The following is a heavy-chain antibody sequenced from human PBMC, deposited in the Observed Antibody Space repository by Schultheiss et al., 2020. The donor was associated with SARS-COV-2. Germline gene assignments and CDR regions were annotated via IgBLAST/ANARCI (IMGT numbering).Heavy chain of an antibody. J-gene: IGHJ1*01. Sequence: GGSLRLSCAASGFTFSDYYMSWVRQAPGKGLEWVSAISGSGGSTYYADSVKGRFTISRDNSKNTLYLQMNSLRAEDTAVYYCAKDHLPGIAAAGTSYFQHWGQGTLVTVSS. CDR2: ISGSGGST. D-gene: IGHD6-13*01. V-gene: IGHV3-23*01. CDR3: AKDHLPGIAAAGTSYFQH. CDR1: GFTFSDYY.